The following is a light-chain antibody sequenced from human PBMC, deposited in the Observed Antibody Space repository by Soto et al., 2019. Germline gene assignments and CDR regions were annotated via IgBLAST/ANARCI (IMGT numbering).Light chain of an antibody. CDR1: QSVSSF. J-gene: IGKJ4*01. CDR2: DAS. CDR3: QQRSNGLT. V-gene: IGKV3-11*01. Sequence: EIVLTQAPATLSLSPGERATLSCRASQSVSSFLACYQQKPGQAPRLLIYDASNRATGTPARFSGSGSGTDFTLTISSLEPEDFAVYYCQQRSNGLTFGGGTKVDIK.